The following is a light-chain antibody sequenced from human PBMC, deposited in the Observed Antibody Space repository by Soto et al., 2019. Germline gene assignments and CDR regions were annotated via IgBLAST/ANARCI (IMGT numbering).Light chain of an antibody. CDR1: SSDVGGYHY. CDR2: DVS. Sequence: QSVLNQPASVSGSPGQSITISCTGNSSDVGGYHYVSWYQQYPGKAPKVMIYDVSNRPSGVSNRFSGSKSGNTASLTISGLQAEDEADYYCSSYTTSSTYVFGTGTKVTVL. J-gene: IGLJ1*01. CDR3: SSYTTSSTYV. V-gene: IGLV2-14*01.